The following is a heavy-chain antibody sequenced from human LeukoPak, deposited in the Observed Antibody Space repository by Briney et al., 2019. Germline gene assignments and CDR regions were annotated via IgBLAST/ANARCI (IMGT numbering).Heavy chain of an antibody. CDR3: TRDFGSGVVVTAIVD. V-gene: IGHV3-7*01. D-gene: IGHD2-21*02. J-gene: IGHJ4*02. CDR1: GFTFSSYW. CDR2: IKQDGSEK. Sequence: GGSLRLSCAASGFTFSSYWMSWVRQAPGKGLEWVANIKQDGSEKYYVDSVKGRFTISRDNAKNSLFLQMSSLRAEDTATYYCTRDFGSGVVVTAIVDWGQGTLVTVSS.